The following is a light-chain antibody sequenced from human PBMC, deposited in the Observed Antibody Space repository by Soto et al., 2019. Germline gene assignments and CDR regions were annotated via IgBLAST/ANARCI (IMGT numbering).Light chain of an antibody. CDR3: QSYDSSLSVV. J-gene: IGLJ2*01. V-gene: IGLV1-40*01. Sequence: QSGLTQPPSVSGAPGQRGTISCTGSSSNIGAGYDVHWYHQLPGTAPKLLIYGNSNRPSGVPDRFSGSKSGTSASLAITGLQAEDEADYYCQSYDSSLSVVFGGGTQLTVL. CDR2: GNS. CDR1: SSNIGAGYD.